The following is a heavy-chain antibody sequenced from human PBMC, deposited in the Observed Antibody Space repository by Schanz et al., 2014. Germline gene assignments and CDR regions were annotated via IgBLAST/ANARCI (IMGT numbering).Heavy chain of an antibody. V-gene: IGHV3-23*01. CDR2: IPWNGAAI. CDR3: AKQHIVRGVIYLNWFDS. Sequence: EVQLLESGGGLVQPGGSLRLSCEASGFSFGNYGMSWVRQAPGKGLEWVSNIPWNGAAIGYAGSVRGRFTISRDNSKNTVHLQMNSLRAEDTAVYYCAKQHIVRGVIYLNWFDSWGQGTLVTVSS. D-gene: IGHD3-10*01. CDR1: GFSFGNYG. J-gene: IGHJ5*01.